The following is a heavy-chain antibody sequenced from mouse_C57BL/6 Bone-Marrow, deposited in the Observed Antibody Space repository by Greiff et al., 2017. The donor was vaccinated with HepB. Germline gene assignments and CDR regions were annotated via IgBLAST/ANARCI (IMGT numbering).Heavy chain of an antibody. CDR1: GYTFTSYW. CDR3: ARRDYYGSSSFDY. CDR2: IYPGSGST. Sequence: VQLQQPGAELVKPGASVKMSCKASGYTFTSYWITWVKQRPGQGLEWIGDIYPGSGSTNYNEKFKSKATLTVDTSSSTAYMQLSSLTSEDSAVYYCARRDYYGSSSFDYWGQGTTLTVSS. D-gene: IGHD1-1*01. V-gene: IGHV1-55*01. J-gene: IGHJ2*01.